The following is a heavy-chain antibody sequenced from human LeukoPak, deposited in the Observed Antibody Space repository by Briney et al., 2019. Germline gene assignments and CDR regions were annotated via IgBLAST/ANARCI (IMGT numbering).Heavy chain of an antibody. CDR3: ARELVVPAAMRGCYYYYGMDV. CDR2: IYYSGST. V-gene: IGHV4-61*01. Sequence: SETLSLTCTVSGGSISSSSYYWDWIRQPPGKGLEWIGYIYYSGSTNYNPSLKSRVTISVDTSKNQFSLKLSSVTAADTAVYYCARELVVPAAMRGCYYYYGMDVWGQGTTVTVSS. J-gene: IGHJ6*02. CDR1: GGSISSSSYY. D-gene: IGHD2-2*01.